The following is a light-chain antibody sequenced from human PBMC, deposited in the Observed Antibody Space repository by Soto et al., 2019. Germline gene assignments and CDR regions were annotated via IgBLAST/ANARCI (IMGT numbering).Light chain of an antibody. Sequence: EIVMTQSPATLFVSPGERATLSCRASQTVSDDLAWYQQKPGQAPRLLIYGASTRATDIPARFSGGGSATEFTLTISSLQSEDSAIYYCQQYHDWPPITFGPGTKVNI. CDR2: GAS. J-gene: IGKJ3*01. CDR1: QTVSDD. CDR3: QQYHDWPPIT. V-gene: IGKV3-15*01.